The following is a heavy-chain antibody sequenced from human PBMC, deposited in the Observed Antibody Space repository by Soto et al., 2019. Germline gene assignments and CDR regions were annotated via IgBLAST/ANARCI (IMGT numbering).Heavy chain of an antibody. CDR2: NSYDGSKK. CDR1: DFTFKNYG. CDR3: AKVRRIVQVPATIGFDY. D-gene: IGHD2-2*01. V-gene: IGHV3-30*02. Sequence: PGGSLRLSCTASDFTFKNYGLHWVRQAPGTGLEWVAVNSYDGSKKYYADSVQGRFTISRDNSKNTLYLQMNSLRPEDTAEHHCAKVRRIVQVPATIGFDYGGHRSRVTVYS. J-gene: IGHJ4*01.